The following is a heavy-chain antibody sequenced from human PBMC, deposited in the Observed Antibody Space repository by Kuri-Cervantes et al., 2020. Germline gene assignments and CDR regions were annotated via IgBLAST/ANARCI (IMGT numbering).Heavy chain of an antibody. Sequence: SVKVSCKASGYTFTSYGISWGRQAPGQGLEWMGGIIPIFGTANYAQKFQGRVTITTDESTSTAYMELSSLRSEDTAVYYCARGRITMIVVATTDAFDIWGQGTMVTVSS. CDR2: IIPIFGTA. CDR3: ARGRITMIVVATTDAFDI. CDR1: GYTFTSYG. D-gene: IGHD3-22*01. J-gene: IGHJ3*02. V-gene: IGHV1-69*05.